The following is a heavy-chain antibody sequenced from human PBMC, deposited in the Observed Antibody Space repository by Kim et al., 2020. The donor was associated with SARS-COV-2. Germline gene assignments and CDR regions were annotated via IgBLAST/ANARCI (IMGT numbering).Heavy chain of an antibody. CDR3: AKSYVLANYYDSSGYSAEGTSDY. V-gene: IGHV3-30*18. Sequence: GGSLRLSCAASGFTFSSYGMHWVRQAPGKGLEWVAVISYDGSNKYYADSVKGRFTISRDNSKNTLYLQMNSLRAEDTAVYYCAKSYVLANYYDSSGYSAEGTSDYWGQGTLVTVSS. J-gene: IGHJ4*02. D-gene: IGHD3-22*01. CDR1: GFTFSSYG. CDR2: ISYDGSNK.